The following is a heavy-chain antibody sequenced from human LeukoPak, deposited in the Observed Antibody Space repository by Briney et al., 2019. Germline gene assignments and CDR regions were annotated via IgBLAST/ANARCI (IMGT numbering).Heavy chain of an antibody. Sequence: SVKVSCKASGGTFSSYAISWVRQAPGQGLEWMGGIIPIFGTANYAQKFQGRVTITTDESTSIAYMELSSLRSEDTAVYYCARGGYSYGTDYYMDVWGKGTTVTVSS. CDR1: GGTFSSYA. D-gene: IGHD5-18*01. CDR3: ARGGYSYGTDYYMDV. V-gene: IGHV1-69*05. CDR2: IIPIFGTA. J-gene: IGHJ6*03.